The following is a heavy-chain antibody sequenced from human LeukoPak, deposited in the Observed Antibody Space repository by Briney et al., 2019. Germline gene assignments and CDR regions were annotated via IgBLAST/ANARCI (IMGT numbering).Heavy chain of an antibody. CDR1: GFTFSSYS. Sequence: GGSLRLSCAASGFTFSSYSMNWVRQAPGKGLEWVSSISSSSSYIYYADSVKGRFTISRDNSKNTLYLQMNSLRAEDTAVYYCARAGYGDYPEYWGQGTLVTVSS. CDR3: ARAGYGDYPEY. D-gene: IGHD4-17*01. V-gene: IGHV3-21*04. CDR2: ISSSSSYI. J-gene: IGHJ4*02.